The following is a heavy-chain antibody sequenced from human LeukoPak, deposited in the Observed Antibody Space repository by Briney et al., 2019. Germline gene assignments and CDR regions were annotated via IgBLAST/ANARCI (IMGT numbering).Heavy chain of an antibody. CDR2: MNPNSGNT. D-gene: IGHD3-3*01. J-gene: IGHJ5*02. CDR3: ARGLRFLEWLLSWFDP. V-gene: IGHV1-8*01. Sequence: ASVKVSCKASGYTFTSYDINWVRQATGQGLEWMGWMNPNSGNTGYAQKFQGRVTMTRNTSISTAHMELSSLRSEDTAVYYCARGLRFLEWLLSWFDPWGQGTLVTVSS. CDR1: GYTFTSYD.